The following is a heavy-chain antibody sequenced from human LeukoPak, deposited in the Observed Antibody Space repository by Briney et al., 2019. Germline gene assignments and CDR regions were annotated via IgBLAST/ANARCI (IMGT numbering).Heavy chain of an antibody. D-gene: IGHD2-2*01. Sequence: ASVKVSCKASGYTFTSYGISWVRQAPGQGLEWMGWISAYNGNTNYAQKLQGRVTMTTDTSTSTAYKELRSLRSDDTAVYYCARASPARDWFDPWGQGTLVTVSS. CDR1: GYTFTSYG. CDR2: ISAYNGNT. V-gene: IGHV1-18*01. CDR3: ARASPARDWFDP. J-gene: IGHJ5*02.